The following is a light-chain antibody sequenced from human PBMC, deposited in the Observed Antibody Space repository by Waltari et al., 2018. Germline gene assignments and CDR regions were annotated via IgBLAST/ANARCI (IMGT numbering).Light chain of an antibody. Sequence: AIRMTQSPSSLSASTGDRVTITCRASQGISSYLAWYQQKPGKAPKLLIYAASTLQRGVPSRFSGSGSGTDFTLTISCLQSEDFATYYCQQYYSYPPPGGFGQGTKLEIK. J-gene: IGKJ2*03. CDR3: QQYYSYPPPGG. CDR1: QGISSY. CDR2: AAS. V-gene: IGKV1-8*01.